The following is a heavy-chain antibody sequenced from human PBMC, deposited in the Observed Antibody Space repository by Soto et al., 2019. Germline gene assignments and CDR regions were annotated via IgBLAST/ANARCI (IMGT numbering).Heavy chain of an antibody. J-gene: IGHJ4*02. CDR1: GYSFTGYH. CDR2: INPNSGGT. D-gene: IGHD6-19*01. Sequence: ASVKVSCKASGYSFTGYHIHWVRQAPGQGLEWMGWINPNSGGTKYAQKFQGRVTMTRDTSISTAYMELSRLRSDDTAVFYWAGGGGQWLILQNDCWGQGTLVTVSS. CDR3: AGGGGQWLILQNDC. V-gene: IGHV1-2*02.